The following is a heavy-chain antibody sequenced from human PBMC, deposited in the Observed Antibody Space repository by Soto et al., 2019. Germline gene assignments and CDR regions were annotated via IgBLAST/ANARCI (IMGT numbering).Heavy chain of an antibody. J-gene: IGHJ4*02. CDR3: AKDITASPYYFDY. CDR1: GFTLSSYA. CDR2: ISGSGGST. V-gene: IGHV3-23*01. Sequence: EVQLLESGGGLVQPGGSLRLSCAASGFTLSSYAMSWVRQAPGKGLEWVSAISGSGGSTYYADSVKGRFTISRDNSKNTLYLQMNSLRAEDTAVYYCAKDITASPYYFDYWGQGTLVTVSS. D-gene: IGHD3-10*01.